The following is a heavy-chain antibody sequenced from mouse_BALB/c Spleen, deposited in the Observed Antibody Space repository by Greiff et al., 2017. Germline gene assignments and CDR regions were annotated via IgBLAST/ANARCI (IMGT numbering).Heavy chain of an antibody. D-gene: IGHD2-10*02. V-gene: IGHV3-2*02. CDR3: ARQYGNYLYAMDY. Sequence: EVHLVESGPGLVKPSQSLSLTCTVTGYSITSDYAWYWIRQFPGNKLEWMGYISYSGSTSYNPSLKSRISITRDTSKNQFFLQLNSVTTEDTATYYCARQYGNYLYAMDYWGQGTSVTVSS. J-gene: IGHJ4*01. CDR2: ISYSGST. CDR1: GYSITSDYA.